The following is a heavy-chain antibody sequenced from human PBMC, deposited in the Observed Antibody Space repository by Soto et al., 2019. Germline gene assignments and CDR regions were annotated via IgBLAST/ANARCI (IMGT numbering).Heavy chain of an antibody. Sequence: QVQVQQWGAGLLKPSETLSLTCEVFGGSLSGVHWTWIRQSPGEGLEWIGEITHFGATNSNPSLKSRVTISADTSKNLFSLNLTSVTAADTAVYYCAGGRGNVWELPVHWGQGTLVTVSS. CDR2: ITHFGAT. CDR3: AGGRGNVWELPVH. V-gene: IGHV4-34*01. CDR1: GGSLSGVH. D-gene: IGHD1-26*01. J-gene: IGHJ4*02.